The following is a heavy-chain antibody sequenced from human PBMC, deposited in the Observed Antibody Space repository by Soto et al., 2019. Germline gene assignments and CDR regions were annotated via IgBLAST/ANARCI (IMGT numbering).Heavy chain of an antibody. CDR3: ARRAVSSWLLLGQFDY. CDR2: IYYSGST. V-gene: IGHV4-39*01. CDR1: GGSISSSSYY. Sequence: QLQLQESGPGLVKPSETLSLTCTVSGGSISSSSYYWGWIRQPPGKGLEWIGSIYYSGSTYYNPSLKSRVTISVDTSKNQFSLKLSSVTAADTAVYYCARRAVSSWLLLGQFDYWGQGTLVTVSS. J-gene: IGHJ4*02. D-gene: IGHD2-15*01.